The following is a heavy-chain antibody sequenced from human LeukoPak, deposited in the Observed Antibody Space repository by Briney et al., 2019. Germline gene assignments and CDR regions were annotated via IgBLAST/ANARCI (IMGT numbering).Heavy chain of an antibody. J-gene: IGHJ6*03. V-gene: IGHV1-69*05. CDR1: GGTFSSYA. D-gene: IGHD3-22*01. Sequence: SVKVSCKASGGTFSSYAISWVRQAPGQGLEWMGGIIPIFGTANYAQEFQGRVTITTDESTSTAYMELSSLRSEDTAVYYCASPQAYYYDSSGPPSPYYYMDVWGKGTTVTVSS. CDR2: IIPIFGTA. CDR3: ASPQAYYYDSSGPPSPYYYMDV.